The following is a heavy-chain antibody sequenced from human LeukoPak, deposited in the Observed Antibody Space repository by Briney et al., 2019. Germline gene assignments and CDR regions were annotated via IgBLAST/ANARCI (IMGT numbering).Heavy chain of an antibody. J-gene: IGHJ4*02. D-gene: IGHD3-10*01. Sequence: GGSLRLSCAASGFTFNDDWMSWVCQAPGKGPEWVGRIKSKSHGGTTDYAAPVKGRFTISRDDSKNMLYLEMNSLKIEDTAVYYCTTVTMVRDYDYWGQGTLVTVSS. CDR2: IKSKSHGGTT. CDR3: TTVTMVRDYDY. CDR1: GFTFNDDW. V-gene: IGHV3-15*01.